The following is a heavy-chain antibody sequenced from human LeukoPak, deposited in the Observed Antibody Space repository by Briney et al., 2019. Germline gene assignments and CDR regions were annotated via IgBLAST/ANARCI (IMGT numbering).Heavy chain of an antibody. Sequence: QPGGSLRLSCAASEFTFTSFAMRWLRQAPGKGLEWVSVISGTTGSTHYADSVKGRFTISRDNSKNTLYLQMNSLRAEDTAVYYCAKNGPLAHNAMDVWGQGTTVTVSS. V-gene: IGHV3-23*01. CDR3: AKNGPLAHNAMDV. CDR1: EFTFTSFA. J-gene: IGHJ6*02. CDR2: ISGTTGST.